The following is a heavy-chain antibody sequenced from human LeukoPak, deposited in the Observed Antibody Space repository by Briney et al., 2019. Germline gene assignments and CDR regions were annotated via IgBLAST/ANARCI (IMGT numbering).Heavy chain of an antibody. D-gene: IGHD2-15*01. CDR2: ISSSSSYI. CDR3: ASSGVVVVAEFDY. J-gene: IGHJ4*02. Sequence: GGSLRLSCAASGFTFSSYSMNWVRQAPGKGLEWVSSISSSSSYIYYADSVKGRFTISRDNAKNSLYLQMNSLRAEDTVVYYCASSGVVVVAEFDYWGQGTLVTVSS. CDR1: GFTFSSYS. V-gene: IGHV3-21*01.